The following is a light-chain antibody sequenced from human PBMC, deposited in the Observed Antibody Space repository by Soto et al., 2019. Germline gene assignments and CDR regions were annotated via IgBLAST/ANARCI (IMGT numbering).Light chain of an antibody. CDR1: QSISSY. V-gene: IGKV1-39*01. CDR3: QQSYSTPLT. J-gene: IGKJ4*01. CDR2: AAS. Sequence: HVSLSTYALSASVGGRVTITCRARQSISSYLTWYQQKPGKAPKLLIYAASSLPSGVPSRFSGSGSGTEFTLTISSLQPEDFATYYCQQSYSTPLTFGGVTKVDI.